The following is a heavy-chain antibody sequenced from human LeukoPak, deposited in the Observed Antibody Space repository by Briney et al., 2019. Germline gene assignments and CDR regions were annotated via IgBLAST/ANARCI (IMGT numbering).Heavy chain of an antibody. Sequence: SETLSLTCGVSGASFSGYYWTWIRQPPGKGLEWIGEINHSGGTNYNMSLKSRVTISVDPSKKQFSLKLRSVAAEDTAVYYCATDRYYGSGSYYKFDYWGQGILVTVSS. CDR2: INHSGGT. J-gene: IGHJ4*02. CDR1: GASFSGYY. CDR3: ATDRYYGSGSYYKFDY. D-gene: IGHD3-10*01. V-gene: IGHV4-34*01.